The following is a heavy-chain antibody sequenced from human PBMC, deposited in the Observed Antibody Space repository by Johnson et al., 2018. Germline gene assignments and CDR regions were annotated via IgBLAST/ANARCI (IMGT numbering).Heavy chain of an antibody. CDR3: TKGLSQDDTFHI. V-gene: IGHV3-9*01. Sequence: PLVQSVGGLVQPRMSLTLACAASGFSFGDYTMQWLRHAPWKVLERVSILRWNHVNIAYVVSVNDRFNISRDNAKNSLYLQMNSLRAEDTSLYYCTKGLSQDDTFHIWGQGTMVTVSS. J-gene: IGHJ3*02. CDR2: LRWNHVNI. CDR1: GFSFGDYT.